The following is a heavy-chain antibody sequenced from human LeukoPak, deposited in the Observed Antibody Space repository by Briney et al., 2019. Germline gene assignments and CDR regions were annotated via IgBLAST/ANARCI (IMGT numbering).Heavy chain of an antibody. CDR2: INSNGSYK. CDR1: GFTFSSYK. V-gene: IGHV3-21*01. D-gene: IGHD1-26*01. CDR3: ARIRIVGATSGWSYYMDV. Sequence: GGSLRLSCAASGFTFSSYKMNWVRQAPGKGLEWVASINSNGSYKYYVDSVKGRFTISRDNAKNSLYLQVNSLRAEDAAVYYCARIRIVGATSGWSYYMDVWGKGATVTVSS. J-gene: IGHJ6*03.